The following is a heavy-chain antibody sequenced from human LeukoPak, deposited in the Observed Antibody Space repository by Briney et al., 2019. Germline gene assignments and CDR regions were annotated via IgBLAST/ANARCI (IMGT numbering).Heavy chain of an antibody. J-gene: IGHJ3*02. CDR2: ISAYNGNT. CDR3: ARGQQPHDAFDI. V-gene: IGHV1-18*01. Sequence: ASVKVSCEASGYTFTSYGISWVRQAPGQGLEWMGWISAYNGNTNYAQKLQGRVTMTTDTSTSTAYMELRSLRSDDTAGYYCARGQQPHDAFDIWGQGTMVTVSS. CDR1: GYTFTSYG. D-gene: IGHD6-13*01.